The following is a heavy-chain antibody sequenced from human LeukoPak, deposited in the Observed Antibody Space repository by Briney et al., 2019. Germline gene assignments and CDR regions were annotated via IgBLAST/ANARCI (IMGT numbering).Heavy chain of an antibody. CDR3: ARGYYYILAGLGY. V-gene: IGHV3-23*01. CDR1: QFTFSNYA. D-gene: IGHD3-9*01. Sequence: PGGCLRLSYAASQFTFSNYAMNWLRQAPRRGLEWVSGISATGGNTYSADSVEGRFTTSGDTSKSTLYLQMNSLRCEDTAIYYCARGYYYILAGLGYWSQGTLVTVSS. J-gene: IGHJ4*02. CDR2: ISATGGNT.